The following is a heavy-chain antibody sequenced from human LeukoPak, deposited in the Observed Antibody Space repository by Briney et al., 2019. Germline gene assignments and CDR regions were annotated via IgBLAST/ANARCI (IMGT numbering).Heavy chain of an antibody. D-gene: IGHD5-18*01. Sequence: SETLSLTCTVSGGSISSSSAYWGWIRQPPGKGLEWIGSIYYTKNTYYNPSLESRVTISADTSKNQFSLTLGSVSATDTAVYYCASPRGFSYGYFDYWGQGTLVTVSS. CDR1: GGSISSSSAY. CDR3: ASPRGFSYGYFDY. V-gene: IGHV4-39*01. CDR2: IYYTKNT. J-gene: IGHJ4*02.